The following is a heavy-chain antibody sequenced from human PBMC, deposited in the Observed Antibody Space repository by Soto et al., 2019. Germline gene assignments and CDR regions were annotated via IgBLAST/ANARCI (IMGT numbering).Heavy chain of an antibody. CDR1: GYSFTNFW. D-gene: IGHD5-12*01. CDR2: IYPGDSET. CDR3: ARLRGREGYLSDY. V-gene: IGHV5-51*01. Sequence: PGGSVKISCNGSGYSFTNFWIGWVRQMPWKGLEWMGIIYPGDSETRYSPPFQGQVTISADMSITTAYLQWSSLRASDTAMYYCARLRGREGYLSDYWGQGTLVTVSS. J-gene: IGHJ4*02.